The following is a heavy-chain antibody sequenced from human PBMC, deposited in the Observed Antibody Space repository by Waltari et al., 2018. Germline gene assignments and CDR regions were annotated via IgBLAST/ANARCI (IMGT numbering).Heavy chain of an antibody. CDR3: ARGVEVCSSTSCRDY. V-gene: IGHV3-74*01. J-gene: IGHJ4*02. D-gene: IGHD2-2*01. Sequence: EVQLVESGGGLVQPGGSLRLSCAASGFTFSSYWMHWVRQAQGKGLVWVSRINSDGSSTSYADSVKDRFTISRDNAKNTLYLQMNSLRAEDTAVYYCARGVEVCSSTSCRDYWGQGTLVTVSS. CDR2: INSDGSST. CDR1: GFTFSSYW.